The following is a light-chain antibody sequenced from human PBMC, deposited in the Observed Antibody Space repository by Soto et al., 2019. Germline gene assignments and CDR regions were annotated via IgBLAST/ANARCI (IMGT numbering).Light chain of an antibody. J-gene: IGKJ1*01. CDR2: DSS. V-gene: IGKV3D-15*01. CDR1: QSLSSN. Sequence: TVLKESPGTLSLTPGERATLSCRASQSLSSNFLAWYQQKPGQPPRLLIYDSSTRATGFPDRFSGSGSGTDFTLTISSLQSEDFAVYYCQQYNNWPVTFAQGTKVDIK. CDR3: QQYNNWPVT.